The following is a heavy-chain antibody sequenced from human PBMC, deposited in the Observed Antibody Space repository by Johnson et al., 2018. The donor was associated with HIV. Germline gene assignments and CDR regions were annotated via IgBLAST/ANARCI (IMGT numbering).Heavy chain of an antibody. V-gene: IGHV3-53*01. CDR2: IYSGGST. CDR3: ARGGVLRYVDWLFEDAFDI. Sequence: VQLVESGGGLIQHGGSLRLSCAASGFTFSSYDMHWVRQATGKGLEWVSVIYSGGSTYYADSVKGRFTISRDNAKNSLYLQMNSLRAEDTAVYYCARGGVLRYVDWLFEDAFDIWGQGTMVTVSS. CDR1: GFTFSSYD. J-gene: IGHJ3*02. D-gene: IGHD3-9*01.